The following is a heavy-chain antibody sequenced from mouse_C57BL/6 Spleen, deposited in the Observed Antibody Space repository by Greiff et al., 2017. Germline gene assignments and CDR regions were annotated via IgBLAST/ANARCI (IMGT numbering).Heavy chain of an antibody. V-gene: IGHV1-50*01. CDR1: GYTFTSYW. J-gene: IGHJ2*01. D-gene: IGHD2-4*01. Sequence: QVQLKESGAELVKPGASVKLSCKASGYTFTSYWMQWVKQRPGQGLEWIGEIDPSDSYTNYNQKFKGKATLTVDTSSSTAYMQLSSLTSEDSAVYYCARRDIYYDYGDYWGQGTTLTVSS. CDR3: ARRDIYYDYGDY. CDR2: IDPSDSYT.